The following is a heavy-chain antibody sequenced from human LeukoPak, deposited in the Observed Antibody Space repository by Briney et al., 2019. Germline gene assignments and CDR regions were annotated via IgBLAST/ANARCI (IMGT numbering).Heavy chain of an antibody. V-gene: IGHV1-69*02. J-gene: IGHJ6*02. CDR2: IIPILGIA. Sequence: SVKVSCKASGGTFSSYTISWMRQAPGQGLEWMGRIIPILGIANYAQKFQGRVTITADKSTSTAYMELSSLRSEDTAVFYCARGHQPPYYGMDVWGQGTTVTVSS. CDR1: GGTFSSYT. CDR3: ARGHQPPYYGMDV.